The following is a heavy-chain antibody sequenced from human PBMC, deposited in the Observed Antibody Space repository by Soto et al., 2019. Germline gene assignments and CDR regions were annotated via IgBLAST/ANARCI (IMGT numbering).Heavy chain of an antibody. CDR1: GDSLSGSTYY. V-gene: IGHV4-31*03. D-gene: IGHD3-10*01. Sequence: QVQLQESGPGLMKPSQTLSLTCSVSGDSLSGSTYYWTWIRQHPRKGLEWIGYIYYSGSTYYNPSLKSRVTISVDTSKNQFFLKLSSVTAADTAVYYCARHPGMVRGVITDWPYYMDVWGKGTTVTVSS. CDR3: ARHPGMVRGVITDWPYYMDV. J-gene: IGHJ6*03. CDR2: IYYSGST.